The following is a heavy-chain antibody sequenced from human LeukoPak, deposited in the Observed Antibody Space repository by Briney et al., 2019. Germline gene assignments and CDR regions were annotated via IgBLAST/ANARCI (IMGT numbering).Heavy chain of an antibody. J-gene: IGHJ4*02. CDR1: GGTFSSYA. CDR3: ARGPLYCSSTSCLLRY. D-gene: IGHD2-2*01. CDR2: IIPIFGTA. V-gene: IGHV1-69*05. Sequence: SVKVSCKASGGTFSSYAISWVRQAPGQGLEWMGGIIPIFGTANYAQKFQGRVTITTDESTSTAYMELSSLRSEDTAVYYCARGPLYCSSTSCLLRYWGQGTLVTVSS.